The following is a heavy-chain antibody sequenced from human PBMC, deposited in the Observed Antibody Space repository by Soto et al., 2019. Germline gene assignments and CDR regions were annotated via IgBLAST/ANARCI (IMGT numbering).Heavy chain of an antibody. D-gene: IGHD3-9*01. Sequence: QLQQWGAGLLKPSETLSLTCVVSGGSFSTYYYNWIRQSPGKGLEWIGEINHSGNNNYSPSLKSRVTMSLDTSKNQFSLKLTSVTAADTAVYYCARGRSNDWQVALDIWGQGTMVTVSS. CDR3: ARGRSNDWQVALDI. J-gene: IGHJ3*02. V-gene: IGHV4-34*01. CDR1: GGSFSTYY. CDR2: INHSGNN.